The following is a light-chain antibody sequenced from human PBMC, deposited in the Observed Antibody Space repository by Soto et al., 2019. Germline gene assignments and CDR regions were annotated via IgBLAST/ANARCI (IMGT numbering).Light chain of an antibody. CDR1: QAIRTA. CDR3: LLDFRYFRA. J-gene: IGKJ1*01. V-gene: IGKV1-6*01. CDR2: AAS. Sequence: AIQLTQSPSSLSASVGDRVTITCRASQAIRTALGWYQQKPGKVPKLLIYAASTLQSGVPSRFSGSGSGTDFTLTISSLQPEDVATYYCLLDFRYFRAFGQATTVDI.